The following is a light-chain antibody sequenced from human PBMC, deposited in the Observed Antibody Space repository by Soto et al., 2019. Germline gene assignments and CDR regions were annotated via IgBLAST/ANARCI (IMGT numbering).Light chain of an antibody. CDR3: QQYNYWPT. J-gene: IGKJ1*01. Sequence: EVVMTQSPATLSVSPGERATLSCRASQSVSRRLAWYQQIPGQAPRLLIYGASTRATDIPARFSGSGSGTEFTLTISSLQSEDFAVYYCQQYNYWPTFGQGTKVDIK. CDR2: GAS. CDR1: QSVSRR. V-gene: IGKV3-15*01.